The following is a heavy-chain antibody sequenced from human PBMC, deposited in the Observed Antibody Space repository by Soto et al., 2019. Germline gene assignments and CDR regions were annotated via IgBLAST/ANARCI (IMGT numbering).Heavy chain of an antibody. Sequence: EVQLVESGGGLVQPGRSLRLSCAASGFTFDDYAMHWVRRVPGKGLEWVSSISWNSNIIGYADSVKGRFTISRDNAKISLYLSMNSLRAEDTALYYCAKGGPAGFCSGGRCYVDYWGPGTLVTVSS. D-gene: IGHD2-15*01. V-gene: IGHV3-9*01. CDR2: ISWNSNII. CDR3: AKGGPAGFCSGGRCYVDY. CDR1: GFTFDDYA. J-gene: IGHJ4*02.